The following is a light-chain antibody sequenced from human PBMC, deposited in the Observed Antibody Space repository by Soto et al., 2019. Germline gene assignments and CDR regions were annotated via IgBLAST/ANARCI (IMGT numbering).Light chain of an antibody. CDR1: SSDVGAYDY. CDR3: TSYTSSSTLV. J-gene: IGLJ1*01. V-gene: IGLV2-14*03. Sequence: QSALTQPASVSGSPGQSITISCTGTSSDVGAYDYVSWYQQHPGTAPKLIIYDVSHRPSGVSDRFSGSKSGNTASLTISGLQAEDEANYYCTSYTSSSTLVFGTGTKVSVL. CDR2: DVS.